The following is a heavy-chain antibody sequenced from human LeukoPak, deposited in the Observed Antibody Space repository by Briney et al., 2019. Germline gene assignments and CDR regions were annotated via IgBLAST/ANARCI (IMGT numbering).Heavy chain of an antibody. J-gene: IGHJ4*02. Sequence: ASVKVSCKASGYSFVSHGFSWVRQAPGQGLECMGWINPYNGDTYYAQSLQGRLTMTTDTSTSTAYMELRSLRFDDTAIYYCASVWWSTTSRHFDHWGQGTLVTVSS. D-gene: IGHD3-16*01. CDR3: ASVWWSTTSRHFDH. CDR2: INPYNGDT. V-gene: IGHV1-18*01. CDR1: GYSFVSHG.